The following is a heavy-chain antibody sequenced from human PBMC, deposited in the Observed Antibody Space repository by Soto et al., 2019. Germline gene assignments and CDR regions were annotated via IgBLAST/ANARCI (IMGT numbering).Heavy chain of an antibody. J-gene: IGHJ4*02. V-gene: IGHV1-69*12. CDR2: IIPIFGTA. CDR3: DYSSSSGDFDY. CDR1: GGTFSSYA. Sequence: QVQLVQSGAEVKKPGSSVKVSCKASGGTFSSYAISWVRQAPGQGLEWMGGIIPIFGTASYAQKFQGRVTITADESTSTAYMELSSLRSEDTAVYYCDYSSSSGDFDYWGQGTLVTVSS. D-gene: IGHD6-6*01.